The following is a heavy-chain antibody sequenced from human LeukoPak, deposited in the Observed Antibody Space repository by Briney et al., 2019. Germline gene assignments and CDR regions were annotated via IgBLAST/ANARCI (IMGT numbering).Heavy chain of an antibody. Sequence: GGSLRLSCAASGFTVSSNYMTWIRQAPGKGLEWVSAISGSGGSTYYADSVKGRFTISRDNSKNTLYLQMNSLRAEDTAVYYCAKAWTYYYDSRLDYWGQGTLVTVSS. CDR2: ISGSGGST. CDR3: AKAWTYYYDSRLDY. D-gene: IGHD3-22*01. V-gene: IGHV3-23*01. CDR1: GFTVSSNY. J-gene: IGHJ4*02.